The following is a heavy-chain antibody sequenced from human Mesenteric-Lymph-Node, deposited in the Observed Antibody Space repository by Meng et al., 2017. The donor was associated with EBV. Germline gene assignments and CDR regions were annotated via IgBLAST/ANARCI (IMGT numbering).Heavy chain of an antibody. CDR2: VNPNTGYT. D-gene: IGHD3-16*01. V-gene: IGHV1-8*01. J-gene: IGHJ4*02. CDR3: AAGGADTDF. CDR1: GYTFNTYD. Sequence: QIQPGQSGAGGKEPGASVKVSCKASGYTFNTYDINWVRKATGQGLEWMGWVNPNTGYTKFAEKFQGRVSMTRDTSISTAYLELSSLRSEDTAVYYCAAGGADTDFWGQGTLVTGSS.